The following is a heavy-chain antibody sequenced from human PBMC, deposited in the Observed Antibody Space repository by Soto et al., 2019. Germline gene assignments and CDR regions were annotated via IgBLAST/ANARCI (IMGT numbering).Heavy chain of an antibody. CDR3: ARGRYDFWSGYYKATNNWFDP. D-gene: IGHD3-3*01. Sequence: SETLSLTCAVSGGSISSSNWWSWVRQPPGKGLEWIGEIYHSGSTNYNPSLKSRVTISVDKSKNQFSLKLSSVTAADTAVYYCARGRYDFWSGYYKATNNWFDPWGQGTLVTAPQ. CDR2: IYHSGST. CDR1: GGSISSSNW. V-gene: IGHV4-4*02. J-gene: IGHJ5*02.